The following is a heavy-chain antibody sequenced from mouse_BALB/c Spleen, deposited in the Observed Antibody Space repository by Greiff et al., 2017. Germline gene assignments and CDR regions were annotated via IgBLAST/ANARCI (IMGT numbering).Heavy chain of an antibody. CDR1: GFTFNTYA. CDR3: VRPLLRLQGFAY. CDR2: IRSKSNNYAT. J-gene: IGHJ3*01. Sequence: EVMLVESGGGLVQPKGSLKLSCAASGFTFNTYAMNWVRQAPGKGLEWVARIRSKSNNYATYYADSVKDRFTISRDDSQSMLYLQMNNLKTEDTAMYYCVRPLLRLQGFAYWGQGTLVTVSA. D-gene: IGHD1-2*01. V-gene: IGHV10-1*02.